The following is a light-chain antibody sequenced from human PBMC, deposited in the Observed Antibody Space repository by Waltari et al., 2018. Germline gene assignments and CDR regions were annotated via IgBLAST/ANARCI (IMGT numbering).Light chain of an antibody. Sequence: QSVLAQPPSVSGAPGQRVTISCPGSSSNIGAGHHVHWYQEFPGTAPKLLIYGGSNRPSGVPDRFSGSKSGTSASRAITGLQAEDEANYYCQSFDTSLGAIFGGGTKVTVL. CDR1: SSNIGAGHH. J-gene: IGLJ2*01. V-gene: IGLV1-40*01. CDR2: GGS. CDR3: QSFDTSLGAI.